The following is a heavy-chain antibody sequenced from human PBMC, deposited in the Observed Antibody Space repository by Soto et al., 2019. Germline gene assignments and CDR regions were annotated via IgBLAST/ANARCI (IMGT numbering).Heavy chain of an antibody. Sequence: QEQLVASGGGVVQPGGSLRLSCEASGFSFSYYGLHWVRQAPGKGLEWVALVWYDGSRTYYSDSVKGRFTISRDNFKKTVDLQMKGLRVEDTALYYCARKTSNYYYYMDVCGEGTTVTVSS. CDR3: ARKTSNYYYYMDV. V-gene: IGHV3-33*01. J-gene: IGHJ6*03. CDR2: VWYDGSRT. CDR1: GFSFSYYG.